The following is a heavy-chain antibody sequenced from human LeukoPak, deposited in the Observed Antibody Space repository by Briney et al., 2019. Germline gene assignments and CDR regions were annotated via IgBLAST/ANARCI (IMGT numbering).Heavy chain of an antibody. D-gene: IGHD7-27*01. V-gene: IGHV4-39*07. Sequence: SETLSLTCTVSGGSISSSSYYWGWIRQPPGKGLEWIGSIYYSGSTYYNPSLKSRVTISVDTSKNQFSLKLSSVTAADTAVYYCARDGETGDRLDYWGQGTLVTVSS. CDR3: ARDGETGDRLDY. CDR2: IYYSGST. J-gene: IGHJ4*02. CDR1: GGSISSSSYY.